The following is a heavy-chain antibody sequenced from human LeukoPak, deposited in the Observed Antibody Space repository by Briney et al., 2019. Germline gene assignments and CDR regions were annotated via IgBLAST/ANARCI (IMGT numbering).Heavy chain of an antibody. CDR3: ARETPDYYDSRGYFY. CDR1: GGSISSYY. CDR2: IYTSGST. D-gene: IGHD3-22*01. V-gene: IGHV4-4*07. J-gene: IGHJ4*02. Sequence: PSETLSLTCTVSGGSISSYYWSWIRQPAGKGLEWIGRIYTSGSTNYNPSLKSRVTMSVDTSKNQFSLKLSSVTVADTAVYSCARETPDYYDSRGYFYWGQGTLVTVSS.